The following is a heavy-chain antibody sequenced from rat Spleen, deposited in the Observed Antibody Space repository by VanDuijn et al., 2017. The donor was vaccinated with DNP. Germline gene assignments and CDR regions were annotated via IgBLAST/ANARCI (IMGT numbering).Heavy chain of an antibody. CDR1: GFIFSNYW. D-gene: IGHD1-4*01. J-gene: IGHJ2*01. V-gene: IGHV5-31*01. CDR3: AGRPPPTRGPFDY. Sequence: EVQLVESGGGLVQPGRSMKLSCAASGFIFSNYWMTWIRQAPGKGLEWVASITNTGDSTYYSDSVKGRFSISRDNAKSTLYLQMNSLRSEDTATYYCAGRPPPTRGPFDYWGQGVMVTVSS. CDR2: ITNTGDST.